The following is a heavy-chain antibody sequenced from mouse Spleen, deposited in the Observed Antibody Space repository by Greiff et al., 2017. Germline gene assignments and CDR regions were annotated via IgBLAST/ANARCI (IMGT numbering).Heavy chain of an antibody. CDR3: ARQLGRGDYFDY. CDR1: GYTFTSYW. CDR2: IDPSDSYT. D-gene: IGHD4-1*02. V-gene: IGHV1-69*01. Sequence: QVQLQQPGAELVMPGASVKLSCKASGYTFTSYWMHWVKQRPGQGLEWIGEIDPSDSYTNYNQKFKSKATLTVDTSSSTAYMQLSSLTSEDSAVYYCARQLGRGDYFDYWGQGTTLTVSS. J-gene: IGHJ2*01.